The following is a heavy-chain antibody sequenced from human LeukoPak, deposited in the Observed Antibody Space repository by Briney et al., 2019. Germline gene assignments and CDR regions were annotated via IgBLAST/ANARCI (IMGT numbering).Heavy chain of an antibody. D-gene: IGHD1-26*01. V-gene: IGHV3-7*03. J-gene: IGHJ3*02. CDR3: AKHGWELPGGAFDI. Sequence: HTGGSLRLSCAASGFTFSSHWMSWVRQAPGKGLEWVANIKQDGSEKYYVASVKGRFTISRDNAKNSLYLQMNSLSAEDTAVYYCAKHGWELPGGAFDIWGQGTMVTVSS. CDR2: IKQDGSEK. CDR1: GFTFSSHW.